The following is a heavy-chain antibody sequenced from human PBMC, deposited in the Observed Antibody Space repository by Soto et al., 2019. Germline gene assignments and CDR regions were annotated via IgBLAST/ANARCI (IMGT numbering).Heavy chain of an antibody. Sequence: QVQLVQSGAEVREPGSSVKVSCEASGGTFRSYAINWVRQAPEQGLEWMGGIIPMFGKPNYAEKFLGRVTISADESTRTAYMEVTRLKSEDTAVYYCARSMETNYFYCMDVWGLGTTVTVSS. CDR3: ARSMETNYFYCMDV. D-gene: IGHD2-8*01. J-gene: IGHJ6*02. CDR2: IIPMFGKP. V-gene: IGHV1-69*01. CDR1: GGTFRSYA.